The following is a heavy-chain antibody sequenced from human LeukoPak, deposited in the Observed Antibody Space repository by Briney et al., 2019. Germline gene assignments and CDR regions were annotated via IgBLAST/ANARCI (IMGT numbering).Heavy chain of an antibody. V-gene: IGHV1-8*01. CDR1: ANTFISYD. Sequence: ASVKVSCKASANTFISYDINWVRQATGQGLEWMGWMNPDSGDTAYEQKFQGRVTMTRNTSISTAYMELRSLRSEDTAVYYCARGRTDYYESSGSFPALGYWGQGTLVTVSS. CDR2: MNPDSGDT. J-gene: IGHJ4*02. D-gene: IGHD3-22*01. CDR3: ARGRTDYYESSGSFPALGY.